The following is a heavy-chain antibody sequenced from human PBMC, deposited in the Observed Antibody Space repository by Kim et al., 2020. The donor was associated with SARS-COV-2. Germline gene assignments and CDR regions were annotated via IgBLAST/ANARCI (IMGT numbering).Heavy chain of an antibody. Sequence: GGSLRLSCAASGFTVSSNYMSWVRQAPGKGLEWVSVIYSGGSTYYADSVKGRFTISRHNSKNTLYLQMNSLRAEDTAVYYCARGLGRGVNDVFDYWGQGTLVTVSS. CDR2: IYSGGST. D-gene: IGHD3-16*01. J-gene: IGHJ4*02. CDR3: ARGLGRGVNDVFDY. V-gene: IGHV3-53*04. CDR1: GFTVSSNY.